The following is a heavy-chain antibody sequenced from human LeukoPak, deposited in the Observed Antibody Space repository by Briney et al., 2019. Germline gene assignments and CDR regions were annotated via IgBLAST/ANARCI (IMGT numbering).Heavy chain of an antibody. CDR3: AGDAFDI. CDR1: GFTFSSYA. Sequence: PSGGSLRLSCAASGFTFSSYAMNWVRQAPGKGLEWVSHISGRGGSAYYADSVKGRFTISRDNYMNMLYLQMNSLKVEDAAVYFCAGDAFDIWGQGTMVTVSS. D-gene: IGHD7-27*01. J-gene: IGHJ3*02. CDR2: ISGRGGSA. V-gene: IGHV3-23*01.